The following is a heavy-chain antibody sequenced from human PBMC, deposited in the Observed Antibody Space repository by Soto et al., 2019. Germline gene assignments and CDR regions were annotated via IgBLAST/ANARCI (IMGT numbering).Heavy chain of an antibody. D-gene: IGHD2-2*01. V-gene: IGHV4-31*03. CDR2: IYYSGST. Sequence: SETLSLTCTVSGGSISSGGYYWSWIRQHPGKGLEWIGYIYYSGSTYYNPSLKSRVTISADTSKNQFSLKLSSVTAADTAVYYCARLACSTTRCFTYLDVWGQGARVTVSS. J-gene: IGHJ4*02. CDR3: ARLACSTTRCFTYLDV. CDR1: GGSISSGGYY.